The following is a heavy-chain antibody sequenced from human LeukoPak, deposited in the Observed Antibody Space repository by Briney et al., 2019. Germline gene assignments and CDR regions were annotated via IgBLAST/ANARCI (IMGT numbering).Heavy chain of an antibody. Sequence: PSETLSLTCAVYGGSFSGYYWSWIRQPPGKGLEWIGEINHSGSTNYNPSLKSRVTISVDTSKNQFSLKLSSVTAADTAVYYRARLEYYYGCFDIWGQGTMVTVSS. D-gene: IGHD3-10*01. CDR3: ARLEYYYGCFDI. CDR2: INHSGST. CDR1: GGSFSGYY. V-gene: IGHV4-34*01. J-gene: IGHJ3*02.